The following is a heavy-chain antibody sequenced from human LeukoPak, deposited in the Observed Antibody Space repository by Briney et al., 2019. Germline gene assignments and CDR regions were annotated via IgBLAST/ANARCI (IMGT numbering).Heavy chain of an antibody. CDR2: IKADGSEK. J-gene: IGHJ4*02. D-gene: IGHD3-22*01. CDR3: ARSITMIPEDY. Sequence: GGSLRLSCGGSGFTLSSYWMSWVRQAPGKGLEWVAYIKADGSEKYYVDSVRGRFTISRDSAKNSLLLQMNSLRAEDTAVYYCARSITMIPEDYWGQGTLVTVSS. CDR1: GFTLSSYW. V-gene: IGHV3-7*04.